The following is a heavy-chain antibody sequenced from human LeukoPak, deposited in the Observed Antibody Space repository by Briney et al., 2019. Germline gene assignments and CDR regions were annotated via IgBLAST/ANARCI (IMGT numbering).Heavy chain of an antibody. CDR2: ISGSGSTV. D-gene: IGHD4-23*01. J-gene: IGHJ4*02. CDR3: ARAPLGGNPHFDY. V-gene: IGHV3-11*01. CDR1: GFTFSDYY. Sequence: PGGSLRLSCAASGFTFSDYYLTWVRQAPGKGLEWVSYISGSGSTVYYADSVKGRFTVSRDNAKNSLYLQMNSLRAEDTAVYYCARAPLGGNPHFDYWGQGTLATVSS.